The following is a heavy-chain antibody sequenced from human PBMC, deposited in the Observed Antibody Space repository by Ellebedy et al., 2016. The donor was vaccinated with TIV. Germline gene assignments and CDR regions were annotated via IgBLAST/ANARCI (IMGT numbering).Heavy chain of an antibody. J-gene: IGHJ6*02. Sequence: GSLRLSCTVSGGSVSSGSHYWNWIRQTPGKGLEWIGYSYYIGTTNYNPSLKSRVTISEDTSKSQFSLRLSSVTAADTAVYYCAGGSYTPYGMDVWGRGTTVIVSS. CDR2: SYYIGTT. D-gene: IGHD3-10*01. CDR3: AGGSYTPYGMDV. CDR1: GGSVSSGSHY. V-gene: IGHV4-61*01.